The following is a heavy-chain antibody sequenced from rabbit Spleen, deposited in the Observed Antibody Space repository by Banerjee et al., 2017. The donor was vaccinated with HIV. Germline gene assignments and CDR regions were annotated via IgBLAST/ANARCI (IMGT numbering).Heavy chain of an antibody. J-gene: IGHJ6*01. CDR1: GFSFSSSDY. CDR3: ARDSGTSFSTYGMDL. D-gene: IGHD8-1*01. CDR2: AYAGSSGST. V-gene: IGHV1S40*01. Sequence: QSLEESGGGLVKPGGTLTLTCTVSGFSFSSSDYMCWVRQAPGKGLEWVACAYAGSSGSTYSATWAKGRFTISKTSSTTVTLQVTSLTAADTATYFCARDSGTSFSTYGMDLWGQGTLVTVS.